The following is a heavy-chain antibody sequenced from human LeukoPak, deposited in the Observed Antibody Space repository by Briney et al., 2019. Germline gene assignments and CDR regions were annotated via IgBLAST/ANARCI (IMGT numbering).Heavy chain of an antibody. V-gene: IGHV3-30*02. Sequence: GGSLRLSCAASGFTFSSYGMHWVRQAPGKGLEWVAFIRYDGSNKYYADSVKGRFTISRDNSKNTLYLQMNSLRAEDTAVYYCAKDGISPAWYYFDYWGQGTLVTVSS. CDR2: IRYDGSNK. CDR3: AKDGISPAWYYFDY. J-gene: IGHJ4*02. D-gene: IGHD1-14*01. CDR1: GFTFSSYG.